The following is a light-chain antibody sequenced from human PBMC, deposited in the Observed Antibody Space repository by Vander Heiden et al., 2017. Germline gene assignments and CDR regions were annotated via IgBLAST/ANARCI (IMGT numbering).Light chain of an antibody. CDR2: AAS. V-gene: IGKV1-39*01. J-gene: IGKJ2*01. Sequence: IQMTQSPSSLSASVGDRVSITCRASQSISSYLNWYHHKPGKAPKLLIYAASTLHSGVPSRFSGSGSGTDFTLTISSLQPEDFATYYCQQTYSTPRTFGQGTKLEMK. CDR1: QSISSY. CDR3: QQTYSTPRT.